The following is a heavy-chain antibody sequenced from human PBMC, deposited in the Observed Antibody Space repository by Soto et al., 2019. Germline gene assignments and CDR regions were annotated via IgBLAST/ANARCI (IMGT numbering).Heavy chain of an antibody. V-gene: IGHV1-3*01. Sequence: GASVKVSCEDSGYSLTSNAMHWVRQAPGQRLEWMGWINAGNGNTKYSQKFQGRVTITRDTSASTAYMELSSLRSEDTAVYYCARDLGGWPDYWGQGTLVTVSS. CDR2: INAGNGNT. D-gene: IGHD2-15*01. J-gene: IGHJ4*02. CDR3: ARDLGGWPDY. CDR1: GYSLTSNA.